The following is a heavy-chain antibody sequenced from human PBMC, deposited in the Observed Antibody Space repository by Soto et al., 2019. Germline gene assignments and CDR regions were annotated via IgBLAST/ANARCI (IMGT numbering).Heavy chain of an antibody. V-gene: IGHV3-30*18. Sequence: ESGGGVVQPGRSLRLSCAASGFTFSSYGMHWVRQAPGKGLEWVAVISYDGSNKYYADSVKGRFTISRDNSKNTLYLQMNSLRAEDTAVYYCAKDAYYYDSSGYYYAYFDYWGQGTLVTVSS. J-gene: IGHJ4*02. CDR1: GFTFSSYG. D-gene: IGHD3-22*01. CDR2: ISYDGSNK. CDR3: AKDAYYYDSSGYYYAYFDY.